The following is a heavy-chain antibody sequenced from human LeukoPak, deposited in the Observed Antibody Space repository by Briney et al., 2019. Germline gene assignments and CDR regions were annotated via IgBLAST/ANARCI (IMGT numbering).Heavy chain of an antibody. CDR1: GFTFSSYA. J-gene: IGHJ4*02. V-gene: IGHV3-30-3*01. CDR3: ARDIGRYCGGDCYSLGY. Sequence: GGSLRLSCAASGFTFSSYAMHWVRQAPGKGLEWVAVISYDGSNKYYADSVKGRFTISRDNSKNTLYLQMNSLRAEDTAVYYCARDIGRYCGGDCYSLGYWGQGTLVTVSS. CDR2: ISYDGSNK. D-gene: IGHD2-21*02.